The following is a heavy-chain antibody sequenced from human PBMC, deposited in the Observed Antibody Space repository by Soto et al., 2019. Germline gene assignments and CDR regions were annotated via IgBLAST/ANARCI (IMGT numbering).Heavy chain of an antibody. Sequence: SETLSLTCAVYGGSFSGYYWSWIRQPPGKGLEWIGEINHSGSTNYNPSLKSRVTISVDTSKNQFSLKLSSVTAADTAVYYCGRGCFGNYDYYYYCMDVWVKGTTVTVSS. J-gene: IGHJ6*03. CDR2: INHSGST. CDR1: GGSFSGYY. CDR3: GRGCFGNYDYYYYCMDV. D-gene: IGHD4-4*01. V-gene: IGHV4-34*01.